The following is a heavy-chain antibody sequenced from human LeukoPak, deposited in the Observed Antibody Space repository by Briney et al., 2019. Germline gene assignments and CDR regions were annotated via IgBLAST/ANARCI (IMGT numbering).Heavy chain of an antibody. CDR3: ARLIVVVAATSLGWFDP. D-gene: IGHD2-15*01. CDR1: GYTFTVYY. V-gene: IGHV1-2*07. CDR2: INPNSGGT. J-gene: IGHJ5*02. Sequence: GASVKVSYTASGYTFTVYYMHWVRQAPGQGLEGMGWINPNSGGTNYAHKFQGRVTMTRDTSISTAYMELSRLRPDDTAVYYCARLIVVVAATSLGWFDPWGQGTLVTVSS.